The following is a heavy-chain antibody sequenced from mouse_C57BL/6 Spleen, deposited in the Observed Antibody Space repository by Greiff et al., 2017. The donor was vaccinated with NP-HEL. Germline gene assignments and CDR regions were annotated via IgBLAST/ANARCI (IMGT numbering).Heavy chain of an antibody. D-gene: IGHD1-1*01. CDR3: ERSATVVARDWYFDV. Sequence: VQLQQSGAELAKPGASVKLSCKASGYTFTSYWMHWVKQRPGQGLEWIGYINPSSGYTKYNQKFKDKATLTADKSSSTAYMQLSSLTYEDSAVYYCERSATVVARDWYFDVWGTGTTVTVSS. V-gene: IGHV1-7*01. J-gene: IGHJ1*03. CDR2: INPSSGYT. CDR1: GYTFTSYW.